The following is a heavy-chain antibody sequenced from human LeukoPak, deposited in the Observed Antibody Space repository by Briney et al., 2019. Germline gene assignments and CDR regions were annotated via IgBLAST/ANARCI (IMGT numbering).Heavy chain of an antibody. CDR3: ARHRSYYDFWSGYLGPYYYYYMDV. J-gene: IGHJ6*03. CDR2: IYPGDSDT. D-gene: IGHD3-3*01. V-gene: IGHV5-51*01. Sequence: GESLKISCKGSGYSFTSYWIGWVRQMPGKGLEGMGIIYPGDSDTRYSPSFQGQVTISADKSISTAYLQWSSLKASDTAMYYCARHRSYYDFWSGYLGPYYYYYMDVWGKGTTVTVSS. CDR1: GYSFTSYW.